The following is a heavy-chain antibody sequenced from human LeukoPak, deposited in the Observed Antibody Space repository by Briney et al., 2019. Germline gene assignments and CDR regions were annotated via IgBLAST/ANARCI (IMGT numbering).Heavy chain of an antibody. J-gene: IGHJ4*02. Sequence: GGSLRLSCAASGFTFSSYAMSWVRQAPGKGLEWVSATSGSGGSTYYADSVKGRFTISRDNSKNSLYLQMNSLRAEDTAVYYCAKDRRIISFDYWGQGTLVTVSS. CDR1: GFTFSSYA. D-gene: IGHD3-10*01. CDR3: AKDRRIISFDY. CDR2: TSGSGGST. V-gene: IGHV3-23*01.